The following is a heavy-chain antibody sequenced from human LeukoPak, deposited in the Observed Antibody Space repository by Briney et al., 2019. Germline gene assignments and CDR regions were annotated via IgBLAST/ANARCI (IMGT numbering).Heavy chain of an antibody. CDR1: GGSISSSSYY. CDR2: IYYSGST. D-gene: IGHD6-13*01. Sequence: TSETLSLTCTVSGGSISSSSYYWGWIRQPPGKGLEWIGSIYYSGSTYYNPSLKSRVTISVDTSKNQFSLKLSSVTAADTAVYYCARDMLQQLAVDVRGKGTTVTVSS. V-gene: IGHV4-39*07. CDR3: ARDMLQQLAVDV. J-gene: IGHJ6*04.